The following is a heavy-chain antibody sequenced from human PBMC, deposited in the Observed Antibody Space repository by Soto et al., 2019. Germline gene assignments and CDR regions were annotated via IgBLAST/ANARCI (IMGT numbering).Heavy chain of an antibody. CDR3: ARQIYDSDTGPNFQYYFDS. V-gene: IGHV5-10-1*01. CDR2: IDPSDSQT. Sequence: LTISWKGSGYSFAGYWITWVRQKPGKGLEWMGRIDPSDSQTYYSPSFRGHVTISATKSITTVFLQWSSLRASDTAMYYCARQIYDSDTGPNFQYYFDSWGQGTPVTVSS. D-gene: IGHD3-22*01. CDR1: GYSFAGYW. J-gene: IGHJ4*02.